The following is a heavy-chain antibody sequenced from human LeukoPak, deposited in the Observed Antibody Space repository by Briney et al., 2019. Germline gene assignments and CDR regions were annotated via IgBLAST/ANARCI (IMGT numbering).Heavy chain of an antibody. V-gene: IGHV3-21*01. CDR3: ARVSSSSWFVDY. J-gene: IGHJ4*02. CDR1: GFTFSSYS. CDR2: ISSGSSYI. Sequence: GGSLRLSCAASGFTFSSYSMNWVRQAPGKGLEWVSSISSGSSYIYYADSVKGRFTISRDNAKNLLYLQMNSLRAEDTAVYYCARVSSSSWFVDYWGQGTLVTVSS. D-gene: IGHD6-13*01.